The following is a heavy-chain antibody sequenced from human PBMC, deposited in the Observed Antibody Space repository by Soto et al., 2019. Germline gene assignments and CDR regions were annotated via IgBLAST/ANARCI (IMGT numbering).Heavy chain of an antibody. CDR2: IKSKTDGGTT. J-gene: IGHJ1*01. Sequence: EVQLVESGGGLVKPGGSLTLSCAASGFTFSNAWMSWVRQAPGKGLDWVGRIKSKTDGGTTDYAAPGKGRFTISRDDSKNTLYLQLNSLKTEDTAVYYCTRDGALWFGGITCFWGQGTLVTVSS. V-gene: IGHV3-15*01. CDR3: TRDGALWFGGITCF. CDR1: GFTFSNAW. D-gene: IGHD3-10*01.